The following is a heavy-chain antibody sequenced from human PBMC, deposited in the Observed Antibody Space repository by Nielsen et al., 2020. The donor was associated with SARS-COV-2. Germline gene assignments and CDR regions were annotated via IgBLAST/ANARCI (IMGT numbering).Heavy chain of an antibody. CDR3: ARDSGDYVLDS. V-gene: IGHV3-23*01. J-gene: IGHJ5*01. D-gene: IGHD4-17*01. Sequence: GGSLRLSCAASGFTFRRYAMTWVRQAPGKGLQWVSAIGGNGDSPLYADSLRGRFTISRDNSNNKLFLQIHSLRVEDTAVYYCARDSGDYVLDSWGLGTLVTVSS. CDR1: GFTFRRYA. CDR2: IGGNGDSP.